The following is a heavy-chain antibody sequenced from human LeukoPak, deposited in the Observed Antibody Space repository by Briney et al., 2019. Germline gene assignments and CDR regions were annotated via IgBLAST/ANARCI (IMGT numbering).Heavy chain of an antibody. CDR1: GFTFSSYA. CDR3: AKESSVITLYCSSTSCYLPDY. Sequence: GGSLRLSCAASGFTFSSYAMSWVRQAPGKGLEWVSAISGSGGSTYYADSVKGRFTISRDNSKNTLYPQMNSLRAEDTAVYYCAKESSVITLYCSSTSCYLPDYWGQGTLVTVSS. J-gene: IGHJ4*02. D-gene: IGHD2-2*01. CDR2: ISGSGGST. V-gene: IGHV3-23*01.